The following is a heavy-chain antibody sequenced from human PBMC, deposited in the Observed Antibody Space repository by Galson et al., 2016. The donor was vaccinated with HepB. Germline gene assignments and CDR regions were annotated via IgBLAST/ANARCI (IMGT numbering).Heavy chain of an antibody. V-gene: IGHV3-23*01. CDR3: AKDQAMVLKLGACDI. CDR1: GFSFSLHA. Sequence: SLRLSCAASGFSFSLHAMSWVRQAPGKGLEWVSTISGTGGSTYYADSVKGRFTISRDNSKNTLYLQMNNLRAEDTAVYYCAKDQAMVLKLGACDIWGQGTMVTVSS. J-gene: IGHJ3*02. D-gene: IGHD4/OR15-4a*01. CDR2: ISGTGGST.